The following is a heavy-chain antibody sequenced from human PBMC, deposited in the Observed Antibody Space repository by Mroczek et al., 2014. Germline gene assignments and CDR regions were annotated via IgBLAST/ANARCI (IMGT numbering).Heavy chain of an antibody. CDR3: ARGRMATVTTYYYYGMDV. V-gene: IGHV4-34*01. Sequence: QVQLQESGAGLLKPSETLSLTCAVYGGSFSGYYWSWIRQPPGKGLEWIGEINHSGSTNYNPSLKSRVTISVDTSKNQFSLKLSSVTAADTAVYYCARGRMATVTTYYYYGMDVWGQGTTVTVSS. J-gene: IGHJ6*02. CDR1: GGSFSGYY. CDR2: INHSGST. D-gene: IGHD4-17*01.